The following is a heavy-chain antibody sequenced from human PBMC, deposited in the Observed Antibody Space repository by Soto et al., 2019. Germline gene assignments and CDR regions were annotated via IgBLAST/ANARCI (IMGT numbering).Heavy chain of an antibody. CDR2: MKPNSGNT. D-gene: IGHD1-26*01. CDR1: GYTFTSYD. J-gene: IGHJ5*02. Sequence: QVQLVQSGAEVKKPGASVKVSCKASGYTFTSYDINWVRQATGQGLEWMGWMKPNSGNTGYAQKFQGRVTMTRNTSINTAYMELSSLRSEDTAVYYCARGLSASGWFDPWGQGTLVTVSS. CDR3: ARGLSASGWFDP. V-gene: IGHV1-8*01.